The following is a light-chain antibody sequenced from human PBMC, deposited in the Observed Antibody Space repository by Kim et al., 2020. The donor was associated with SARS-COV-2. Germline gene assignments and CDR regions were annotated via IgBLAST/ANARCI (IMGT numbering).Light chain of an antibody. CDR3: SSYTTISTWV. CDR1: RTDVGGYNY. V-gene: IGLV2-14*03. Sequence: GQSITISCTRHRTDVGGYNYVSWYQQHPGKAPKIIIYDVNKRPSGVSNRFSGSKSGNTASLTISGLQAADEADYYCSSYTTISTWVFGGGTKLTVL. J-gene: IGLJ3*02. CDR2: DVN.